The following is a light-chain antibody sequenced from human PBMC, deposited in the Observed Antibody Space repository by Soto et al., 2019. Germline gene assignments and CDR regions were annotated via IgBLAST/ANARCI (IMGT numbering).Light chain of an antibody. CDR1: ISDVGSHNL. V-gene: IGLV2-23*02. Sequence: QSPLTQPASVSWSPGQSITISCTGTISDVGSHNLVSWYQQHPDKAPQLIIYEVNERPSGVSSRFSGSKSGNTASLTVSGLQPDDEADYHCCSFAGSNPFPYVFGTGTKVTVL. J-gene: IGLJ1*01. CDR2: EVN. CDR3: CSFAGSNPFPYV.